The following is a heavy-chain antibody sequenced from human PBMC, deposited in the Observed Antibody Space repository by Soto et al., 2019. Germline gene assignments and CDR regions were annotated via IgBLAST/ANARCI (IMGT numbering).Heavy chain of an antibody. CDR1: GFTFSSYA. CDR3: AKDTPADFGVVITFMYDWFDP. V-gene: IGHV3-23*01. CDR2: ISGSGGST. J-gene: IGHJ5*02. D-gene: IGHD3-3*01. Sequence: PGGALRLSCAASGFTFSSYAMSWVRQAPGKGLEWVSAISGSGGSTYYADSVKGRFTISRDNSKNTLYLQMNSLRAEDTAVYYCAKDTPADFGVVITFMYDWFDPWGQGTLVTVSS.